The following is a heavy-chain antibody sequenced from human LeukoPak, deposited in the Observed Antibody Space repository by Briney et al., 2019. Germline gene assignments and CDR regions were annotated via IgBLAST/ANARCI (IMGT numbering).Heavy chain of an antibody. Sequence: GGSLRLSCAASGFTFSSYAMSWVSQAPGKGLEWVSAISGSGGSTYYAVSVKGRFTISRDNSKNTLSLQMTSLRAEDTAVYYCAKPMGWYYFDYWGQGTLVTVSS. V-gene: IGHV3-23*01. CDR2: ISGSGGST. CDR1: GFTFSSYA. CDR3: AKPMGWYYFDY. D-gene: IGHD6-19*01. J-gene: IGHJ4*02.